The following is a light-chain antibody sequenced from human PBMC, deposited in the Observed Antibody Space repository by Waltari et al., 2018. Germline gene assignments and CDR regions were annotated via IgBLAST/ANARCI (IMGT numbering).Light chain of an antibody. Sequence: EIVMTQSPATLSVSPGERATLSCRASQSDSSKLAWYQQKPGQAPRLLIYAASTRATGIPARFSGSGSGTEFTLTISSLQSEDFAVYYCQQYYNYPYTFGQGTKLEIK. V-gene: IGKV3-15*01. CDR2: AAS. CDR3: QQYYNYPYT. CDR1: QSDSSK. J-gene: IGKJ2*01.